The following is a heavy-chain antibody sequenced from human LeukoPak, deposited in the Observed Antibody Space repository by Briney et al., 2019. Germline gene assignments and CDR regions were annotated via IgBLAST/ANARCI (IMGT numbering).Heavy chain of an antibody. J-gene: IGHJ4*02. CDR3: AKHLGYSSSHTDY. V-gene: IGHV3-23*01. Sequence: GGSLRLSCAASGFTFSRYSMNWVRQAPGKGLEWVSAISGSGVSTYYADSVKGRFTISRDNSKNTLYLQLNSLRAEDTAIYHCAKHLGYSSSHTDYWGQGILVIVSS. CDR2: ISGSGVST. CDR1: GFTFSRYS. D-gene: IGHD6-13*01.